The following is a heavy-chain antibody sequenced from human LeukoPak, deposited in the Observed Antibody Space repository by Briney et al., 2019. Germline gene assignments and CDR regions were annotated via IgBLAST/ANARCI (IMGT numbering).Heavy chain of an antibody. CDR2: ISAYNGNT. D-gene: IGHD3-22*01. V-gene: IGHV1-18*01. CDR1: SYTFTSYG. J-gene: IGHJ4*02. CDR3: ARSGAVPYYYDSSGYYPGSFDY. Sequence: ASVKVSCKASSYTFTSYGISWVRQAPGQGLEWMGWISAYNGNTNYAQKLQGRVTMTTDTSTSTAYMELRSLRSDDTAVYYCARSGAVPYYYDSSGYYPGSFDYWGQGTLITVSS.